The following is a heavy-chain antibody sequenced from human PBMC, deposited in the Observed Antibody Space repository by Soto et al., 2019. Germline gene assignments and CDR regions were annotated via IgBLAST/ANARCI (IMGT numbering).Heavy chain of an antibody. CDR3: ARGARGYSSKWFDP. CDR1: GGTFSSYA. CDR2: IIPIFGTA. V-gene: IGHV1-69*13. Sequence: SVKVSCKASGGTFSSYAISWVRQAPGQGLEWMGGIIPIFGTANYAQKFRGRVTITADESTSTAYMELSSLRSEDTAVYYCARGARGYSSKWFDPWGQGTLVTVSS. J-gene: IGHJ5*02. D-gene: IGHD5-18*01.